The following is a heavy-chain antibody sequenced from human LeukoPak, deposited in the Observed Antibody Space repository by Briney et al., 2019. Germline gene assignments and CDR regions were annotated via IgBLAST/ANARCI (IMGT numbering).Heavy chain of an antibody. CDR2: INCNSGGT. D-gene: IGHD6-13*01. Sequence: ASVKVPCKASGHTFTGYYMHWVRQAPGQGLEWMGWINCNSGGTSYAQNFQGRVTMTRDTSISTAYMELSRLGSDDTAVYYCAREAADGPNLHFDYWGQGTLVTVSS. J-gene: IGHJ4*02. CDR3: AREAADGPNLHFDY. CDR1: GHTFTGYY. V-gene: IGHV1-2*02.